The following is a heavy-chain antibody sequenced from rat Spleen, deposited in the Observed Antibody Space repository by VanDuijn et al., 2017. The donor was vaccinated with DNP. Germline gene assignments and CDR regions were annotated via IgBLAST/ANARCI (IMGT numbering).Heavy chain of an antibody. Sequence: EVQLVESGGGLVQPGRSLKLSCAASGFTFSAYYMAWVRQAPAKGLEWVAYIGSPAYAPYYTDSVKGRFAISRDNAKNTLYLQMNSLRSEDMATYYCARFMYTTDYYYAYYYAMDAWGQGTSVTVSS. V-gene: IGHV5-22*01. CDR3: ARFMYTTDYYYAYYYAMDA. J-gene: IGHJ4*01. D-gene: IGHD1-6*01. CDR2: IGSPAYAP. CDR1: GFTFSAYY.